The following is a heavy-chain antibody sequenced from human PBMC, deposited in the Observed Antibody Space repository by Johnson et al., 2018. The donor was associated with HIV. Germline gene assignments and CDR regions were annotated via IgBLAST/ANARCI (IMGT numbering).Heavy chain of an antibody. D-gene: IGHD6-13*01. J-gene: IGHJ3*02. V-gene: IGHV3-11*01. Sequence: QVQLVESGGGVVQPGRSLRLSCAASGFTFSDYYMTWIRQAPGKGLEWVSYISTSDGTIYSADTVKGRFTISRDNAKNSLYLQMNSLRVEDTALYYCARAVRIGVGGTVLGASDIWGQGTMVTVSS. CDR2: ISTSDGTI. CDR1: GFTFSDYY. CDR3: ARAVRIGVGGTVLGASDI.